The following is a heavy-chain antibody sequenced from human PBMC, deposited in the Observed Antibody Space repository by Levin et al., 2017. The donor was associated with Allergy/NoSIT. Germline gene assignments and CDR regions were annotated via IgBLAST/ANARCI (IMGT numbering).Heavy chain of an antibody. Sequence: PGGSLRLSCAASGFTFSTYSMHWVRQAPGKGLEWVSYIGGTTSTILYADSVKGRFTISRDNAKNSLYLQMNSLRDEDTAVYYCARGFAVDRSYFDYWGQGTLVTVSS. CDR2: IGGTTSTI. V-gene: IGHV3-48*02. CDR3: ARGFAVDRSYFDY. J-gene: IGHJ4*02. CDR1: GFTFSTYS. D-gene: IGHD2-15*01.